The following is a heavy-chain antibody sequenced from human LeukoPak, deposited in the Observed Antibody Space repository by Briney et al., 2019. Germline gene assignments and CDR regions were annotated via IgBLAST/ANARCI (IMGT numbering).Heavy chain of an antibody. D-gene: IGHD2-2*01. CDR3: ARGPIVVVPAAMPREDY. V-gene: IGHV4-34*01. CDR1: GGSFSGYY. Sequence: PSETLSLTCAVYGGSFSGYYWRWIRQPPGKGLEWIGEINHSGSTNYNPSLKSRVTISVDTSKNQFSLKLSSVTAADTAVYYCARGPIVVVPAAMPREDYWGQGTLVTVSS. CDR2: INHSGST. J-gene: IGHJ4*02.